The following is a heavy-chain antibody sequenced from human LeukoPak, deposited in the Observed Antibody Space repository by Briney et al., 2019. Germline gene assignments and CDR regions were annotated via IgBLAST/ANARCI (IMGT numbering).Heavy chain of an antibody. CDR3: ARDAVPGCTSTNCYGKGGFDY. Sequence: GGSLRLSCAASGFTFSSYAMDWVRQAPGRGLEWVAVICFVGSNKYYADSVKGRFTISRDNSKNTLFLQMNSLRAEDTSVSSGARDAVPGCTSTNCYGKGGFDYWGQGTLVTVSS. J-gene: IGHJ4*02. CDR1: GFTFSSYA. CDR2: ICFVGSNK. V-gene: IGHV3-30*04. D-gene: IGHD2-2*01.